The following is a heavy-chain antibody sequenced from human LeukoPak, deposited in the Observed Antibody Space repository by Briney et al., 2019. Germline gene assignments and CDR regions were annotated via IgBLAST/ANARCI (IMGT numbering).Heavy chain of an antibody. Sequence: PGGSLRLPCSASGFTFSRYAMHWVRQAPGKGLEYVSGINDNGGRTHYGDSVKGRFSISRDNSKNTLHLQMSTLRAEDTALYYCVKDVSGSYAFDYWGQGTLVTVSS. CDR3: VKDVSGSYAFDY. CDR2: INDNGGRT. D-gene: IGHD1-26*01. J-gene: IGHJ4*02. CDR1: GFTFSRYA. V-gene: IGHV3-64D*09.